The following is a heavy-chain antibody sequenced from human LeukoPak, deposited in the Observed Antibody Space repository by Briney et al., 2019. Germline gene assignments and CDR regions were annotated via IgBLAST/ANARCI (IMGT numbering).Heavy chain of an antibody. Sequence: GGSLRLSCAASGFTVSSSYMTWVRQAPGKGLEWVSVIYSGSSTYYADSVKGRFTISRGNSKNTLCLQMNSLRAEDTAVYYCARVQVVDAFNIWGQGTLVTVSS. CDR3: ARVQVVDAFNI. J-gene: IGHJ3*02. V-gene: IGHV3-66*01. CDR1: GFTVSSSY. CDR2: IYSGSST. D-gene: IGHD2-15*01.